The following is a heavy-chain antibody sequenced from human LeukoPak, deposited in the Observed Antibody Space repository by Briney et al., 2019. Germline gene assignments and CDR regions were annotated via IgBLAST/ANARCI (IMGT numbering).Heavy chain of an antibody. V-gene: IGHV4-34*01. J-gene: IGHJ4*02. CDR2: INHSGST. CDR3: ARAEAGTYYYDSSGYSLDY. Sequence: SETLSLTCAVYGGSFSGYYWSWLRQPPGKGLEWIGEINHSGSTNYNPSLKSRVTISVDTSKNQFSLKLSSVTAADTAVYYCARAEAGTYYYDSSGYSLDYWGQGTLVTVSS. CDR1: GGSFSGYY. D-gene: IGHD3-22*01.